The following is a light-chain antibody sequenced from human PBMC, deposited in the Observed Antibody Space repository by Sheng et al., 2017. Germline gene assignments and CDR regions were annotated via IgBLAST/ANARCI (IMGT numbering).Light chain of an antibody. CDR3: QQYNSYPYT. CDR1: QSISSW. CDR2: KAS. Sequence: DIQMTQSPSTLSASVGDRVTITCRASQSISSWLAWYQQKPGKAPKLLIYKASSLESGVPSRFSGSGSGTEFTLTISSMQPDDFATYYCQQYNSYPYTFGQGTKLEI. V-gene: IGKV1-5*03. J-gene: IGKJ2*01.